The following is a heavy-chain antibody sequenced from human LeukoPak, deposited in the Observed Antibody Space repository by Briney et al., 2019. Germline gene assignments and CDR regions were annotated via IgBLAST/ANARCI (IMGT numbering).Heavy chain of an antibody. V-gene: IGHV3-23*01. D-gene: IGHD6-19*01. J-gene: IGHJ4*02. CDR3: AKFPPGAGPDFFC. CDR1: GFTFSRYT. CDR2: IGGSDDST. Sequence: PGGSQSLSYATSGFTFSRYTMNWARQAPGKGLEWVPGIGGSDDSTCYADTVKGLFTISIDNSKNTLYLQMNSLRVEDTAVYYWAKFPPGAGPDFFCLGQGALVTVSS.